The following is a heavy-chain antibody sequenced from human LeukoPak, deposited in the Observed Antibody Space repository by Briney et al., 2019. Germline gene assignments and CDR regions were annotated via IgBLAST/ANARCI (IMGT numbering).Heavy chain of an antibody. J-gene: IGHJ4*02. CDR2: ISAYNGNT. Sequence: ASVKVSCKASGYTFTSYGISWVRQAPGQGLEWMGWISAYNGNTNYAQKLQGRVTMTTDTSTSTAYMELRSLRSDDTAVYYCARDLRHALITSAGAGRFDFWGQGTLVTVSS. D-gene: IGHD6-19*01. V-gene: IGHV1-18*01. CDR1: GYTFTSYG. CDR3: ARDLRHALITSAGAGRFDF.